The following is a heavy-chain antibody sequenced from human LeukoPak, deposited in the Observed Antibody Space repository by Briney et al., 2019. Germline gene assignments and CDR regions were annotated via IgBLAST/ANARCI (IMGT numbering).Heavy chain of an antibody. CDR2: ISSDSGSTI. CDR3: ARRVDMDV. Sequence: GGSLRLSCAASGFSFSTQWMTWVRQAPGKGLEWISYISSDSGSTIYYADSVRGRFTIFRDNAKQSLYLQMNTLRAEDTAVYYCARRVDMDVWGKGTTVIVSS. V-gene: IGHV3-48*04. J-gene: IGHJ6*03. CDR1: GFSFSTQW.